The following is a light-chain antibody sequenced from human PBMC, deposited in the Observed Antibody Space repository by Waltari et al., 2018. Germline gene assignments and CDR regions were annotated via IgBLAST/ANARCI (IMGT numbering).Light chain of an antibody. CDR2: DKN. V-gene: IGLV3-19*01. Sequence: SSELTQDPAVSVAMGQTVTITCQGNGLRSYYASWYQQRPGQAPILIMYDKNTRPSGGPDRFSGSNSDNTASLTITGAQAEDEASYYCHSRDASGVGGSFGGGTKLTVL. J-gene: IGLJ2*01. CDR1: GLRSYY. CDR3: HSRDASGVGGS.